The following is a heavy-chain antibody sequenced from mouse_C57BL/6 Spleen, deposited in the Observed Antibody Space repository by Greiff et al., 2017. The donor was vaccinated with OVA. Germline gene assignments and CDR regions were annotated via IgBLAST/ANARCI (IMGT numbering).Heavy chain of an antibody. CDR1: GYTFTSYW. J-gene: IGHJ2*01. D-gene: IGHD3-2*02. CDR2: IYPSDSET. Sequence: QVQLQQPGAELVRPGSSVKLSCKASGYTFTSYWMDWVKQRPGQGLEWIGNIYPSDSETHYNQKFKDKATLTVDKSSSTAYMQLSSLTSEDSAVYYCARRGSGSGPFDYWGQGTTLTVSS. CDR3: ARRGSGSGPFDY. V-gene: IGHV1-61*01.